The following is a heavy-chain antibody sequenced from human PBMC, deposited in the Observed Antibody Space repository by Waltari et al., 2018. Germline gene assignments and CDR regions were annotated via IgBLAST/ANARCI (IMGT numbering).Heavy chain of an antibody. D-gene: IGHD3-10*01. CDR1: GFTFDDYT. Sequence: EVQLVESGGVVVQPGGSLRLSCAASGFTFDDYTMHWVRQAPGKGLEWVSLISWDGGSTYYADSVKGRFTISRDNSKNSLYLQMNSLRTEDTALYYCAKDHYGSRSYSRYYYYGMDVWGQGTTVTVSS. V-gene: IGHV3-43*01. CDR2: ISWDGGST. CDR3: AKDHYGSRSYSRYYYYGMDV. J-gene: IGHJ6*02.